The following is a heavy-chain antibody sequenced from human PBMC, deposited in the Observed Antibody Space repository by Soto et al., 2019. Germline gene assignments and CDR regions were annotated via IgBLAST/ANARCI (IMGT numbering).Heavy chain of an antibody. D-gene: IGHD2-15*01. Sequence: GGSVRLSCAASGITFRSYSMSWVRQAPGKGLEWVASITSDSSDIYYEDSVKGRFTISRDNGENSLYLQMTSLGAEDTGVYYCATTYCSGGYCFSSEYWGQGVLVTVSS. CDR3: ATTYCSGGYCFSSEY. CDR1: GITFRSYS. J-gene: IGHJ4*02. V-gene: IGHV3-21*01. CDR2: ITSDSSDI.